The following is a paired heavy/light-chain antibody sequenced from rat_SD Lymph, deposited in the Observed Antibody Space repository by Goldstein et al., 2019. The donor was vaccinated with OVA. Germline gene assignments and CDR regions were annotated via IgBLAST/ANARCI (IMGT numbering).Heavy chain of an antibody. V-gene: IGHV5-54*01. CDR1: GFTFSNYG. Sequence: EVQLVESGGGLIQPGSSLKLSCVASGFTFSNYGMQWIRQAPKKGLEWIALIYFDSRSQYYADSVRGRFTISRDNSKNTLYLEMYSLKSEDTATYYCAKLGDYDGRAGYFDYWGQGVMVTVSS. J-gene: IGHJ2*01. CDR2: IYFDSRSQ. D-gene: IGHD1-12*02. CDR3: AKLGDYDGRAGYFDY.
Light chain of an antibody. CDR2: DAT. CDR1: QDIGNW. Sequence: DIQMTQSPASLSASLEEIVTITCQASQDIGNWLAWYQQKPGKSPQLLIYDATSLADGVPSRFSGSRSGTQYSLKISRLQVEDIGSYYCQQAHSNPYTFGAGTKLELK. J-gene: IGKJ2-3*01. V-gene: IGKV12S16*01. CDR3: QQAHSNPYT.